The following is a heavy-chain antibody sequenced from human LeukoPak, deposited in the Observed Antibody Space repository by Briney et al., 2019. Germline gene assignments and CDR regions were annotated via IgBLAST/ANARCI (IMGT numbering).Heavy chain of an antibody. CDR3: ANHFACGSTSCPPFDS. J-gene: IGHJ4*02. Sequence: GGSLRFSCAASGFTFNTYSMNWVRQAPGKGLEWVSSISDNSNYIYYSDSVEGRFTISRDNAKNSLYLQMNSLRVEDTAVYYCANHFACGSTSCPPFDSWGQGTLVTVSS. V-gene: IGHV3-21*01. CDR1: GFTFNTYS. D-gene: IGHD2-2*01. CDR2: ISDNSNYI.